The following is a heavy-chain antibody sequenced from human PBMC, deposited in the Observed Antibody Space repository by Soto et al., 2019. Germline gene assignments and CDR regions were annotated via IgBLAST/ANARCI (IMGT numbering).Heavy chain of an antibody. J-gene: IGHJ4*02. D-gene: IGHD3-3*01. Sequence: LRLSCAASGFTFSSYAMSWFRQAPGKGLEWVSAISGSGGSTYYADSVKGRFTISRDNSKNTLYLQMNSLRAEDTAVYYCAKFGENYDFWSGYYTTSPFDYWGQGTLVTVSS. CDR1: GFTFSSYA. V-gene: IGHV3-23*01. CDR2: ISGSGGST. CDR3: AKFGENYDFWSGYYTTSPFDY.